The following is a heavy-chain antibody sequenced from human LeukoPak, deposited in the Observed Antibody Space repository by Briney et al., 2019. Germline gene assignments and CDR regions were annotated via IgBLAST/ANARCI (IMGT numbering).Heavy chain of an antibody. J-gene: IGHJ4*02. V-gene: IGHV3-23*01. CDR2: ISGSGGST. Sequence: QPGGTLRLSCAASGFTFSSYGMSWVRQAPGKGLEWVSAISGSGGSTYYADSVKGRFTISRDNSKNTLYLQMNSLRAEDTAVYYCARVRDSSGYYWDYWGQGTLVTVSS. CDR1: GFTFSSYG. D-gene: IGHD3-22*01. CDR3: ARVRDSSGYYWDY.